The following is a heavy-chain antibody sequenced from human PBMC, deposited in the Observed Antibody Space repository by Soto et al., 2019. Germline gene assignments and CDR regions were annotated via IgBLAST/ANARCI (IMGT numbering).Heavy chain of an antibody. J-gene: IGHJ4*02. D-gene: IGHD4-4*01. CDR3: ARDYPYSNYEYYFDY. V-gene: IGHV1-3*01. CDR2: INAGNGNT. CDR1: GYTFTSYA. Sequence: GASVKVSCKASGYTFTSYAMHWVRRAPGQRLEWMGWINAGNGNTKYSQKFQGRVTITRDTSASTAYMELSSLRSEDTAVYYCARDYPYSNYEYYFDYWGQGTLVTVSS.